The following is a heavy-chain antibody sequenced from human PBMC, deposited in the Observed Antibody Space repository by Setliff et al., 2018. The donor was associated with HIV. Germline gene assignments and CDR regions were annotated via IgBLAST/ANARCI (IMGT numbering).Heavy chain of an antibody. Sequence: PGGSLRLSCAASGFTFSNYAMSWVRQAPGQGLVWVSRINVDGSSISYADSVKGRFTISRDNAKNTLYLQMNSLRAEDTAVYYCARANPSLRFLEWLSPVHSDALDIWGQGTMVTVSS. D-gene: IGHD3-3*01. CDR2: INVDGSSI. V-gene: IGHV3-74*01. J-gene: IGHJ3*02. CDR3: ARANPSLRFLEWLSPVHSDALDI. CDR1: GFTFSNYA.